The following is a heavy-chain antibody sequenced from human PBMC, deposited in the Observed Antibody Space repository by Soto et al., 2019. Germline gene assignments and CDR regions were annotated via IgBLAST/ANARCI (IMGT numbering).Heavy chain of an antibody. D-gene: IGHD5-12*01. CDR3: ERVIEMATIARYYYYGMDV. CDR1: GYTFTSYG. Sequence: QVQLVQSGAEVKKPGASVKVSCKASGYTFTSYGISWVRQAPGQGLEWMGWISAYNGNTNYAQKLQGRVTMTTDTSTSTGYMELRSLRSDDTAVYYCERVIEMATIARYYYYGMDVWGQGTTVTVSS. J-gene: IGHJ6*02. CDR2: ISAYNGNT. V-gene: IGHV1-18*01.